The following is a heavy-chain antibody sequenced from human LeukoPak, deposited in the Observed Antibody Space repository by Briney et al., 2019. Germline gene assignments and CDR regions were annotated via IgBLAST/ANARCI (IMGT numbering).Heavy chain of an antibody. D-gene: IGHD3-22*01. V-gene: IGHV3-33*01. CDR2: IWYDGSNK. Sequence: GGSLRLSCAASGFTFSSYGMHWVRQAPGKGLEWVAVIWYDGSNKYYADSVKGRFTISRDNSKNTLYLQMNSLRAEDTAVYYCARGLYYYDSSGYSYFDLWGRGILVTVSS. CDR1: GFTFSSYG. J-gene: IGHJ2*01. CDR3: ARGLYYYDSSGYSYFDL.